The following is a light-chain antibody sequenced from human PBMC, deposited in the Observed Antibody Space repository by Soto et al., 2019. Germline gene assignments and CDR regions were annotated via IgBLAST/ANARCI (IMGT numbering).Light chain of an antibody. V-gene: IGLV2-14*01. J-gene: IGLJ2*01. CDR3: NSYTSSTTLV. CDR2: EVS. Sequence: SVLTQPASVSGSPGQSITISCTGTSSDVGGYNYVSWYQHHPGKAPKLLIYEVSNRPSGVSNRFSGSKSGNTASLTISGLQAEDEADYYCNSYTSSTTLVFGGGTKVTVL. CDR1: SSDVGGYNY.